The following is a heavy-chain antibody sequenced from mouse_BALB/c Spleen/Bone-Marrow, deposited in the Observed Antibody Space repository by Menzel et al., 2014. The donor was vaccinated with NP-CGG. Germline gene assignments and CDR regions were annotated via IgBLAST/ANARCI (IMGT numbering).Heavy chain of an antibody. CDR3: TRGGNWEDFDY. V-gene: IGHV5-17*02. Sequence: EVKLVESGGGLVQPGGSRKLSCAASGFTFSSFGMHWVRQAPEKGLEWIAYISSDSGAIFYADTVKGRFTISRDNPKNTLFLQMISLRSEDTAIYFCTRGGNWEDFDYWGQGTTLTVSS. CDR2: ISSDSGAI. D-gene: IGHD4-1*01. CDR1: GFTFSSFG. J-gene: IGHJ2*01.